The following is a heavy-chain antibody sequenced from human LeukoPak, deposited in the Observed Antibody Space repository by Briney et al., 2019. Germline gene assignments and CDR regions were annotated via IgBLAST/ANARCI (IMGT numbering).Heavy chain of an antibody. CDR3: AKDSHFSGYCSSTSCPDTTFDY. CDR2: ISSSSSYI. Sequence: GGSLRLSCAASGFTFSSYSMNWVRQAPGKGLEWVSSISSSSSYIYYADSVKGRFTISRDNAKNSLYLQMNSLRAEDTAVYYCAKDSHFSGYCSSTSCPDTTFDYWGQGTLVTVSS. D-gene: IGHD2-2*01. J-gene: IGHJ4*02. V-gene: IGHV3-21*01. CDR1: GFTFSSYS.